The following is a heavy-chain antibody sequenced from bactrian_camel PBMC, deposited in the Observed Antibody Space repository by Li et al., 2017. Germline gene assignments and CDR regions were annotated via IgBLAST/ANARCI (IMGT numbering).Heavy chain of an antibody. CDR1: GTNTRSQNC. CDR3: AASENKFCSFYGGTWYA. Sequence: HVQLVESGGGSVEAGGSLTLSCEVSGTNTRSQNCMAWFRQVPGKLIDGAARPEGVAGFSSTGRIYYDDSVKGRFTISEDNGKRMVFLQMNDLKPEDTAMYYCAASENKFCSFYGGTWYARGQGTQVTVS. CDR2: FSSTGRI. D-gene: IGHD6*01. J-gene: IGHJ4*01. V-gene: IGHV3S53*01.